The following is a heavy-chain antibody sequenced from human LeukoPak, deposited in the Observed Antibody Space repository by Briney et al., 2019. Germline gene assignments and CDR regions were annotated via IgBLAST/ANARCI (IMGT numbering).Heavy chain of an antibody. CDR1: GFTFSSYG. J-gene: IGHJ4*02. D-gene: IGHD6-13*01. CDR2: ISYDGSNK. V-gene: IGHV3-30*03. Sequence: GGSLRLSCAASGFTFSSYGMHWVRQAPGKGLEWVAVISYDGSNKYYADSVKGRFTISRDNSKNTLYLQMNSLRAEDTAVYYCVVSSWGPHWGQGTLVTVSS. CDR3: VVSSWGPH.